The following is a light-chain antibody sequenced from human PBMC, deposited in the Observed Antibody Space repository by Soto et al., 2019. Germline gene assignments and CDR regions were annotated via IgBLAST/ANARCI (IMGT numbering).Light chain of an antibody. V-gene: IGKV3-15*01. CDR2: GAS. CDR1: QSVSSN. CDR3: QQYNNWPLT. J-gene: IGKJ5*01. Sequence: EKVMTQSPPTPSWSPGERAPPPFRASQSVSSNLAWYQQKPGQAPRLLIYGASTRATGIPARFSGSGSGTEFTLTISSLQSEDFAVYYCQQYNNWPLTFGQGTRLEIK.